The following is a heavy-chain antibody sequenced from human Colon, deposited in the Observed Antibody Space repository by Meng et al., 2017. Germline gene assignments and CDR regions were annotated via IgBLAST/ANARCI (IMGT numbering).Heavy chain of an antibody. D-gene: IGHD3-22*01. CDR3: ATTGSRSSGP. Sequence: QGQLVGSGGGWVKPGGSLRLSCAASGFIFSDYYMAWIRQTPGKGLEWVSYISTTGSIAYYADSVKGRFTISRDNAKNSVYLQMNSLRAEDTAVYYCATTGSRSSGPWGQGTLVTVSS. CDR2: ISTTGSIA. J-gene: IGHJ4*02. CDR1: GFIFSDYY. V-gene: IGHV3-11*01.